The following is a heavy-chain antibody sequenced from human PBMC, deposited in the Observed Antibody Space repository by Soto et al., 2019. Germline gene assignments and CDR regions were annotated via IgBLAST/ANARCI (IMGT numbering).Heavy chain of an antibody. V-gene: IGHV1-3*04. CDR3: ARDLVTVAHPFDY. CDR2: INTGNANT. CDR1: GYTFTTYA. Sequence: ASVKASSKASGYTFTTYAIYWVRQAPGQRLEWMGWINTGNANTKYSQRLQGRLTITRDTSATTAYMELSSLTSEDTAVYYCARDLVTVAHPFDYWGQGTLVTVSS. J-gene: IGHJ4*02. D-gene: IGHD4-17*01.